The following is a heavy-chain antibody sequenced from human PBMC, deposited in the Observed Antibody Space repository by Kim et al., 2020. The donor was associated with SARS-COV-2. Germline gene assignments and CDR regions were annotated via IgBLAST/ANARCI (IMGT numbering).Heavy chain of an antibody. D-gene: IGHD6-19*01. CDR2: IDPSDSYT. CDR3: ASQDFSSGWPFDY. CDR1: GYSFTSYW. V-gene: IGHV5-10-1*01. J-gene: IGHJ4*02. Sequence: GESLKISCKGSGYSFTSYWISWVRQMPGKGLEWMGRIDPSDSYTNYSPSFQGHVTISADKSISTAYLQWSSLKASDTAMYYCASQDFSSGWPFDYWGQGTLVTVSS.